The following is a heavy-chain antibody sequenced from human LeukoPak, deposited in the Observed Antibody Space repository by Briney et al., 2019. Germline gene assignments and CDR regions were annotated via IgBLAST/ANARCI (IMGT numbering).Heavy chain of an antibody. CDR1: GGSFSGYY. J-gene: IGHJ4*02. Sequence: PSETLSLTCAVYGGSFSGYYWSWLRQPPGKGLEGIGEINHSGSTNHNPSLKSRVTISADTSKNQFSLKLSSVTAADTAVYYCASSDDILTGYYKGLDNWGQGTLVTVSS. D-gene: IGHD3-9*01. CDR3: ASSDDILTGYYKGLDN. V-gene: IGHV4-34*01. CDR2: INHSGST.